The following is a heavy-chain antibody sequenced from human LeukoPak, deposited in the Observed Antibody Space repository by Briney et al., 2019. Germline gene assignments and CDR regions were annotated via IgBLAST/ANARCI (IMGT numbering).Heavy chain of an antibody. V-gene: IGHV5-51*01. Sequence: PGESLKISCKGSGYNFISYWIGWVRQMPGKGLEWMGIIYPGDSDTRYSPSFQGQVTISADKSISTAYLQWSSLKASDSAMYYRARHRYSGSLYNWCDPWGQGTLVTVSS. J-gene: IGHJ5*02. CDR3: ARHRYSGSLYNWCDP. CDR1: GYNFISYW. CDR2: IYPGDSDT. D-gene: IGHD1-26*01.